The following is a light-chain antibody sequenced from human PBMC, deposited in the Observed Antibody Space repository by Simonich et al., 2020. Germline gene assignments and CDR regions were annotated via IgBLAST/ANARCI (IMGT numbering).Light chain of an antibody. J-gene: IGLJ2*01. Sequence: QSALTQPASVSGSPGQSITISCTGTSSDVGGYNYVSWYQQHPDKAPKLMIYDFSKRPSGVSNRFSGSQSGNTASLTISGLQAEDEADYYCSSYTSSSTLVFGGGTKLTVL. CDR3: SSYTSSSTLV. CDR2: DFS. CDR1: SSDVGGYNY. V-gene: IGLV2-14*01.